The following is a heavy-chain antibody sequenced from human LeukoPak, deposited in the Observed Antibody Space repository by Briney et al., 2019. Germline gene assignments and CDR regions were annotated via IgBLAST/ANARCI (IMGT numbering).Heavy chain of an antibody. CDR1: GGSISSYY. D-gene: IGHD6-13*01. Sequence: SETLSLTCTVSGGSISSYYWSWIWQPPGKGLEWIGSIYYTGSTYYNPSLKSRVTISLDTSKNQFSLKLSSVTAADTAVYYCARDRAIAAIGGDWFDPWGQGTLVTVSS. CDR2: IYYTGST. J-gene: IGHJ5*02. CDR3: ARDRAIAAIGGDWFDP. V-gene: IGHV4-59*12.